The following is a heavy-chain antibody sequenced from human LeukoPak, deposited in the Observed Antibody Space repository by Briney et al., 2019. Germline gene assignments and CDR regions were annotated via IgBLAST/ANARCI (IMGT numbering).Heavy chain of an antibody. CDR1: GGSISTSSHY. CDR2: IYYSGST. J-gene: IGHJ4*02. CDR3: ASSTATSYATDH. D-gene: IGHD4-17*01. V-gene: IGHV4-39*01. Sequence: SETLSLTCTVSGGSISTSSHYWAWIRQPPGKGPGWIGRIYYSGSTYYNPSLKSRVTISVDTSKNQFSLRLSSVTAADTAVYYCASSTATSYATDHWGQGTLVTVSS.